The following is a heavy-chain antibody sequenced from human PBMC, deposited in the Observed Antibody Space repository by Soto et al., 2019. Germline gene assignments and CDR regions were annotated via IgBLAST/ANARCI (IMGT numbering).Heavy chain of an antibody. CDR3: ARALRNWFDP. V-gene: IGHV4-59*01. D-gene: IGHD2-21*02. CDR1: GGSISSYY. CDR2: IYYRGST. Sequence: SETLSLTCTVSGGSISSYYWSWIRQPPGKGLEWIGYIYYRGSTNYNPSLKSRVTISVDTSKNQFSLKLSSVTAADTAVYYCARALRNWFDPWGQGTLVTVSS. J-gene: IGHJ5*02.